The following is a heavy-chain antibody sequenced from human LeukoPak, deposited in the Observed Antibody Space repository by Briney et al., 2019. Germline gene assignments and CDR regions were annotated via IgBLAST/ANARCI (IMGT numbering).Heavy chain of an antibody. J-gene: IGHJ6*03. CDR3: ALRSPSGRNYYIDV. D-gene: IGHD3-10*01. V-gene: IGHV4-34*01. CDR1: GGSFNIYY. Sequence: PSETLSLTCAVYGGSFNIYYWSWIRQSPGKGLEWIGEINDGGTINYNPSLLSRVTISLDRSKNQFSLRLTSVTTTDTAVYYCALRSPSGRNYYIDVWRKGATVSVSS. CDR2: INDGGTI.